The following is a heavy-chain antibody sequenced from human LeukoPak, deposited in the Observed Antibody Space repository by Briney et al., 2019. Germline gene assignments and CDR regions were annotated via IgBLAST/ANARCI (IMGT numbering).Heavy chain of an antibody. J-gene: IGHJ4*02. CDR3: QGAYSGSYC. CDR2: IKQDGSEK. CDR1: GFTFSSYW. V-gene: IGHV3-7*01. D-gene: IGHD1-26*01. Sequence: RGSLRLSCAASGFTFSSYWMSWVRQAPGKGLEWVANIKQDGSEKYYVDSVKGRFTISRDNAKNSLYLQMNSLRAEDTAVYYCQGAYSGSYCWGQGTLVTVSS.